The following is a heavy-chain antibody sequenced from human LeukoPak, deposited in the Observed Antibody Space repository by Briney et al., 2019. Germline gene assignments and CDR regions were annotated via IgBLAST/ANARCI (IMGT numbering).Heavy chain of an antibody. CDR2: INPSGGST. CDR3: ARDQPVTMVRGVPLGYFDL. J-gene: IGHJ2*01. CDR1: GYTFTSYY. D-gene: IGHD3-10*01. V-gene: IGHV1-46*01. Sequence: ASVKVSCKASGYTFTSYYMHWVRQAPGQGLEWMGIINPSGGSTSYAQKFQGRVTMTRDTSTSTVYMELSSLRSEDTAVYYCARDQPVTMVRGVPLGYFDLWGRGTLVTVSS.